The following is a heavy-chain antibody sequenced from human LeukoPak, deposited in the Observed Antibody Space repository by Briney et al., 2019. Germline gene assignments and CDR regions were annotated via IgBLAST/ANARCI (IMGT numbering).Heavy chain of an antibody. CDR2: ISYDGSNK. V-gene: IGHV3-30*18. Sequence: GGSLRLSCAASGFTVSSNYMSWVRQAPGKGLEWVAVISYDGSNKYYADSVKGRFTISRDSSKNTLYLQMNSLRAEDTAVYYCAKDRYSGSYYLAYWGQGTLVTVSS. CDR1: GFTVSSNY. CDR3: AKDRYSGSYYLAY. J-gene: IGHJ4*02. D-gene: IGHD1-26*01.